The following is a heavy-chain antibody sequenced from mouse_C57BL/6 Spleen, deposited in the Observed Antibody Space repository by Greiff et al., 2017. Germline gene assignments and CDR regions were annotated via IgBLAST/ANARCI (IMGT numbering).Heavy chain of an antibody. V-gene: IGHV5-6*02. Sequence: EVKLVESGGDLVKPGGSLKLSCAASGFTFSSYGMSWVRQTPDKRLEWVATISSGGSYTYYPDSVNGRFTISRDNAKNTLYLQMSSLKSEDTAMYYCARAYDYDWYFDVWGTGTTVTVSS. CDR3: ARAYDYDWYFDV. D-gene: IGHD2-4*01. CDR2: ISSGGSYT. CDR1: GFTFSSYG. J-gene: IGHJ1*03.